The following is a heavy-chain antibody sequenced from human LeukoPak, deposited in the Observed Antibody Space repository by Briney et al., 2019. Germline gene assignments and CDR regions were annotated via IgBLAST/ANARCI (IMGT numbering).Heavy chain of an antibody. CDR1: GGSISSSSYY. J-gene: IGHJ4*02. CDR2: IYYSGST. CDR3: ARAESSLVRGGYYFDY. Sequence: PSETLSLTCTVSGGSISSSSYYWGWIRQPPGKGLEWIGSIYYSGSTYYNPSLKSRVTISVDTSKNQFSLKLSSVTAADTAVYYCARAESSLVRGGYYFDYWGQGTLVTVSS. V-gene: IGHV4-39*07. D-gene: IGHD3-10*01.